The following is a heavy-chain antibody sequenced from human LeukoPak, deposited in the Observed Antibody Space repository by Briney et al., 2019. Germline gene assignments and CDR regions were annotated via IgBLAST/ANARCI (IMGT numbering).Heavy chain of an antibody. D-gene: IGHD2-8*01. CDR1: GFTFDDYG. Sequence: GSLRLSCAASGFTFDDYGMSWVRQPPGKGLVWIGYISYSGNTNYNPSLKSRVTISMHTSKNQLSLKLNSVTAADTAVYYCASSGQCTNGLCRDVGYMDVWGKGTTVTVSS. J-gene: IGHJ6*03. CDR2: ISYSGNT. CDR3: ASSGQCTNGLCRDVGYMDV. V-gene: IGHV4-59*01.